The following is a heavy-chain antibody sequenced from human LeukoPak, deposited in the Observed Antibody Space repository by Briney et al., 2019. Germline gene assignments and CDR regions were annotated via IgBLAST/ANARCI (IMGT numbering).Heavy chain of an antibody. CDR3: ARAPMRYYYDSSGYYIDYYYMDV. CDR1: GYSISSGYY. V-gene: IGHV4-38-2*02. Sequence: SETLSLTCTVSGYSISSGYYWGWIRQPPGKGLEWIGSIYHSGSTYYNPSLKSRVTISVDTSKNQFSLKLSSVTAADTAVYYCARAPMRYYYDSSGYYIDYYYMDVWGKGTTVTISS. D-gene: IGHD3-22*01. CDR2: IYHSGST. J-gene: IGHJ6*03.